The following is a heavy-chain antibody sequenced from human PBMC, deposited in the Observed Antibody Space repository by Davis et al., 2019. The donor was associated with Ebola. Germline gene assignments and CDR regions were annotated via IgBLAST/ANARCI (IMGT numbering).Heavy chain of an antibody. CDR1: GFTFTSYA. CDR2: INAGNGNT. V-gene: IGHV1-3*01. Sequence: ASVKVSCKASGFTFTSYAMHWVRQAPGQRLEWMGWINAGNGNTKYSQKFQGRVTITRDTSASTAYMELSSLRSEDTAVYYCARFSLYSSDWDYWGQGTLVTVSS. D-gene: IGHD6-19*01. J-gene: IGHJ4*02. CDR3: ARFSLYSSDWDY.